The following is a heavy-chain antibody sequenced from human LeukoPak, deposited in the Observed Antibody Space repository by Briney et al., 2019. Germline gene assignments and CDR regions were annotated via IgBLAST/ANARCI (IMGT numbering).Heavy chain of an antibody. Sequence: HPGGSLRLSCAASGFTFSSYGMHWVRQAPGKGLEWVAVISYDGSNKYYADSVKGRFTISRDNSKNTLYLQMNSLRAEDTAVYYCAKDGVATIRYGMDVWGQGTTVTVSS. CDR1: GFTFSSYG. CDR3: AKDGVATIRYGMDV. V-gene: IGHV3-30*18. D-gene: IGHD5-12*01. J-gene: IGHJ6*02. CDR2: ISYDGSNK.